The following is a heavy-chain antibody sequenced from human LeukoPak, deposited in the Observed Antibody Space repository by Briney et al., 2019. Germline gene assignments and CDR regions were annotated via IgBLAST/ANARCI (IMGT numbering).Heavy chain of an antibody. V-gene: IGHV3-74*01. J-gene: IGHJ4*02. D-gene: IGHD1-14*01. Sequence: PTGGSLRLSCAACGFPFSSYWMHWVRQAAGKGLVSVSRMNSDGTTTNYTDSVKGRFTISRENAKNTLYLQMNSLRAEDTAVYYCARPTARVLLEYWGQGTLVTVSS. CDR2: MNSDGTTT. CDR1: GFPFSSYW. CDR3: ARPTARVLLEY.